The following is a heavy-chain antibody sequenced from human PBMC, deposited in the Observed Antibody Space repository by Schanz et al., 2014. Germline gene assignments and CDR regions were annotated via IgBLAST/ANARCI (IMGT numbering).Heavy chain of an antibody. V-gene: IGHV3-7*02. Sequence: VQLVESGGGLVKPGGSLRLSCAASTFTFSSDWMSWVRQAPGKGLEWVANIKEDGSVKDYVDSVKGRFTISRDNAKNSLFLQMNSLRPEDTAVYYCARGRVLESWGQGTLVTVSS. D-gene: IGHD1-1*01. CDR1: TFTFSSDW. J-gene: IGHJ5*02. CDR3: ARGRVLES. CDR2: IKEDGSVK.